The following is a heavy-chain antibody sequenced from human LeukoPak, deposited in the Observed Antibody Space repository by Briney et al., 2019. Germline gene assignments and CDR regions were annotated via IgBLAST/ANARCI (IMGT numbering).Heavy chain of an antibody. J-gene: IGHJ5*02. V-gene: IGHV1-18*01. Sequence: ASVKVSCKASGYTFTSYGISWVRQAPGQGLEWMGWISAYNGNTNYAQKLQGRVTMTTDTSTSTAYMELRGLRSDDTAVYYCARFIAAHPDNWFDPWGQGTLVTVSS. CDR2: ISAYNGNT. CDR1: GYTFTSYG. D-gene: IGHD6-6*01. CDR3: ARFIAAHPDNWFDP.